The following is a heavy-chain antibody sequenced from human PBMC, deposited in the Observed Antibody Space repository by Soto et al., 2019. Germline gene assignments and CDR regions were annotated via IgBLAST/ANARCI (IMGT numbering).Heavy chain of an antibody. V-gene: IGHV1-69*06. D-gene: IGHD2-15*01. CDR3: ARGVYCSGGSCSHDAFDI. Sequence: SVKVSCKSSGYTITSYYMHWVRQAPGQGLEWMGGIIPIFGTANYAQKFQGRVTITADKSTSTAYMELSSLRSEDTAVYYCARGVYCSGGSCSHDAFDIWGQGTMVTVSS. CDR2: IIPIFGTA. CDR1: GYTITSYY. J-gene: IGHJ3*02.